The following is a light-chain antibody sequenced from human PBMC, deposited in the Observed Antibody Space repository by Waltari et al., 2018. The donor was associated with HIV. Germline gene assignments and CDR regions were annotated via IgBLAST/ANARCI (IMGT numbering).Light chain of an antibody. J-gene: IGKJ4*01. CDR3: QHSNNWPVT. Sequence: EVVMTPSPDTLSVSPGERVTLSCRASESVSSNLAWYQQKPGQAPRLLIYAASTRAAGIPARFSGSGSGTEFSLTISSLQSEDFAVYYCQHSNNWPVTFGGGTKVEIK. CDR2: AAS. V-gene: IGKV3-15*01. CDR1: ESVSSN.